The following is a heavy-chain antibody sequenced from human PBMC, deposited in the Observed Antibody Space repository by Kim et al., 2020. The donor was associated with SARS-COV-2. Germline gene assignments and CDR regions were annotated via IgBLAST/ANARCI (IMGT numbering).Heavy chain of an antibody. J-gene: IGHJ4*02. D-gene: IGHD6-6*01. CDR3: ARGLRIAARPFDY. Sequence: NPSLSGRVTIAVDTSKNQFSLKLSSVTAAATAVYYWARGLRIAARPFDYWGQGTLVTVSS. V-gene: IGHV4-34*13.